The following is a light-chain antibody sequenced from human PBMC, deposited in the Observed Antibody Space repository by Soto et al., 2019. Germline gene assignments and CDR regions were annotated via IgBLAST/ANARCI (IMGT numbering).Light chain of an antibody. CDR2: GAF. V-gene: IGKV3-20*01. Sequence: EIVLTQSPGTLSLSPGERATLSCRASQSVSSHYLAWYQHRPGHAPRLLIYGAFTRASGIPDRFSGSGSETDFTLTISRLEPEDFAVYYWQQYGSSLTWAFGPGTKVEIK. CDR3: QQYGSSLTWA. J-gene: IGKJ1*01. CDR1: QSVSSHY.